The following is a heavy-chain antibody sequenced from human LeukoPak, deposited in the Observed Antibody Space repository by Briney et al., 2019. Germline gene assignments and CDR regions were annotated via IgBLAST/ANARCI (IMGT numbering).Heavy chain of an antibody. V-gene: IGHV3-74*01. Sequence: GGSLRLSCAASGFIFTKYWMHWVRQAPGKGLVWVSHVDSDGSATSYADSVKGRFTISRDNAKNTVYLHMNSLRVEDTAVYYCTSFYETNWGQGTLVTVSS. J-gene: IGHJ4*02. CDR3: TSFYETN. D-gene: IGHD2/OR15-2a*01. CDR2: VDSDGSAT. CDR1: GFIFTKYW.